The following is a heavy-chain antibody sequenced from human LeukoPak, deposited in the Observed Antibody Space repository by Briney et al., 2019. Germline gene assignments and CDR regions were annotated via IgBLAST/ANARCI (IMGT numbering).Heavy chain of an antibody. D-gene: IGHD6-6*01. J-gene: IGHJ4*02. Sequence: SETLSLTCTVSGGSIGSYYWSWIRQPPGKGLEWIGYIYYSGSTNYNPSLKSRVTISVDTSKNQFSLKLSSVTAADTAVYYCARGAAARLFFYYWGQGTLVTVSS. CDR2: IYYSGST. CDR3: ARGAAARLFFYY. V-gene: IGHV4-59*01. CDR1: GGSIGSYY.